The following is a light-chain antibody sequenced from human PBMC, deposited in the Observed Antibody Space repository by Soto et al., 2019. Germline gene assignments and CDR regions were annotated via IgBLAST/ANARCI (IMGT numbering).Light chain of an antibody. J-gene: IGKJ1*01. CDR3: QQYGSSPRT. Sequence: EIVLTQSPGTLSLFPGERATLSCRTSQSIGSNYLAWYQQKPGQAPRLLIYGASSRATAIPDRFSGSGSGTEFTLTISRLEPEDFEVYYCQQYGSSPRTFGQGTKVDIK. V-gene: IGKV3-20*01. CDR2: GAS. CDR1: QSIGSNY.